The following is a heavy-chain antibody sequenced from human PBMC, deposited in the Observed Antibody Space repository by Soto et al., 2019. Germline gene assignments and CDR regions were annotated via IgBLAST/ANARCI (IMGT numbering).Heavy chain of an antibody. CDR2: INHSGST. Sequence: SETLSLTCAVYGGPFSGYYWSWIRQPPGKGLEWIGEINHSGSTNYDPSLKSRATISVDTSKNQFSLKLSSVTAADTAVYYCARGQLYYYGSGSYYWFDPWGQGTLVTVSS. D-gene: IGHD3-10*01. V-gene: IGHV4-34*01. J-gene: IGHJ5*02. CDR1: GGPFSGYY. CDR3: ARGQLYYYGSGSYYWFDP.